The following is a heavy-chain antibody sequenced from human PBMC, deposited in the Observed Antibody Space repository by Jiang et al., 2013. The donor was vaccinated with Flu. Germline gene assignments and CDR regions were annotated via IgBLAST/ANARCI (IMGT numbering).Heavy chain of an antibody. V-gene: IGHV3-23*04. D-gene: IGHD6-13*01. CDR2: ISERSFDT. J-gene: IGHJ4*02. CDR1: GFTFSSYA. Sequence: VQLVESGGGLVQSGGSLRLSCAVSGFTFSSYAMSWVRQAPGRGLECVSAISERSFDTEYADSVKGRFTISRDNSKNTLHLQLTGLKAEDTAVYFCVKAGYGSRHDYVGPGTLVTVSA. CDR3: VKAGYGSRHDY.